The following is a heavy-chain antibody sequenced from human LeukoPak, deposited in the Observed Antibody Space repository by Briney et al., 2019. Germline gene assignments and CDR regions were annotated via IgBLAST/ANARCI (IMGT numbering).Heavy chain of an antibody. CDR3: AKAGSTGYPL. CDR2: ISGSGGST. J-gene: IGHJ4*02. V-gene: IGHV3-23*01. CDR1: GFTFSSYA. D-gene: IGHD3-9*01. Sequence: PGGSLRLSCAGSGFTFSSYAMTWVRQAPGKGLEWVSTISGSGGSTYYADSVKGRFTISRDNSKDTLYLQMNSLRAEDTAVYYCAKAGSTGYPLWGQGTLVTVSS.